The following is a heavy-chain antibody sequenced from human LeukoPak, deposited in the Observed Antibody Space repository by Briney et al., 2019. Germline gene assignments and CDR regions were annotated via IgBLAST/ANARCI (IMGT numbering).Heavy chain of an antibody. Sequence: SRVTISIDTSKNQFSLQLSSVTAADTAVYYCARGRGANWNYAHWGQGTLVTVSS. J-gene: IGHJ4*02. CDR3: ARGRGANWNYAH. D-gene: IGHD1-7*01. V-gene: IGHV4-30-2*04.